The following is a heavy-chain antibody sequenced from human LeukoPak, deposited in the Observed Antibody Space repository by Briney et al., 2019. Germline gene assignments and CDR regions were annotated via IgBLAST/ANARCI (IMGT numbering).Heavy chain of an antibody. CDR1: GFTFSSYS. J-gene: IGHJ6*04. CDR2: ISSSGSTI. V-gene: IGHV3-48*04. CDR3: AELGITMIGGV. Sequence: HPGGSLRLSCAASGFTFSSYSMNWVRQAPGKGLECVSYISSSGSTIYYADSVKGRFTISRDNAKNSLYLQMNSLRAEDTAVYYCAELGITMIGGVWGKGTTVTISS. D-gene: IGHD3-10*02.